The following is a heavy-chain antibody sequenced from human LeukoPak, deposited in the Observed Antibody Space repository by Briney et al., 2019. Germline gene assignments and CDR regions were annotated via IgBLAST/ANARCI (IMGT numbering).Heavy chain of an antibody. V-gene: IGHV4-34*01. CDR1: GGSFSGYY. Sequence: SETLSLTCAVYGGSFSGYYWSWIRQPPGKGLEWIGEINHSGSTNYNPSLKSRVTISVDTSKNQFSLKLSSVTAADTAVYYCARLIAVRGGEYYYPGDYYYGMDVWGKGTTVTVSS. J-gene: IGHJ6*04. CDR3: ARLIAVRGGEYYYPGDYYYGMDV. D-gene: IGHD2/OR15-2a*01. CDR2: INHSGST.